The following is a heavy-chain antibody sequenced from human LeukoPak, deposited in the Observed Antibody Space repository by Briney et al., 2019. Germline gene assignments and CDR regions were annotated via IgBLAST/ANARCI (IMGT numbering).Heavy chain of an antibody. V-gene: IGHV3-7*01. CDR2: IKQDGSEK. Sequence: GGSLRLSCAASGFTFSNYWMSWVRQAPGKGLEWVANIKQDGSEKYYVDSVKGRFTISRDNAKNSLYLQMNSLRAEDTAVYYCARDSGWFGELPSGYFDYWGQGTLVTVSS. CDR1: GFTFSNYW. J-gene: IGHJ4*02. CDR3: ARDSGWFGELPSGYFDY. D-gene: IGHD3-10*01.